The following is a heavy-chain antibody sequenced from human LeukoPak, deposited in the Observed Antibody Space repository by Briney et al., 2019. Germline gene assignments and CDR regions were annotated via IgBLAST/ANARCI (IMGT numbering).Heavy chain of an antibody. J-gene: IGHJ3*02. Sequence: ASVTVSCKVSGYTLTELSMHWLRQAPGKGLEWMGGFDPEDGETIYAQKFQGRVTMTEHTSTDTAYMELSSLRSENTAVYYCAISGSYHDAFDIWGQGTMVTVSS. CDR3: AISGSYHDAFDI. CDR2: FDPEDGET. D-gene: IGHD1-26*01. CDR1: GYTLTELS. V-gene: IGHV1-24*01.